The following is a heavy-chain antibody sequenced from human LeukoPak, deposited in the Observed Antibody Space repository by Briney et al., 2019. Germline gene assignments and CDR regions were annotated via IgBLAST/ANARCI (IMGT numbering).Heavy chain of an antibody. D-gene: IGHD5-12*01. CDR2: INWNSGMI. V-gene: IGHV3-9*01. CDR3: VKDRSGYYAYSFDV. Sequence: PGGSLRLSCAASGLTFDDYAIHWVRQAPGQGLEWVSGINWNSGMIGYADSVKGRFTISRDNAKNSLFLQMNSLKVEDTALYYCVKDRSGYYAYSFDVWGQGTMVTVSS. J-gene: IGHJ3*01. CDR1: GLTFDDYA.